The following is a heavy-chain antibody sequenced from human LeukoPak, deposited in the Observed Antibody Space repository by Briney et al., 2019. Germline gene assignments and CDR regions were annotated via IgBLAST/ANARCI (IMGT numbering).Heavy chain of an antibody. Sequence: GASVNVSFKASGYIFTRYGISWVRQAPGQGLEWMGWISAHYGNINYAQKFQDRVTMTTDTSTNTAYMELRSLRPDDTAVYYCARDFFHGHCSGLSCFLLDYWGQGSLVTVSS. CDR3: ARDFFHGHCSGLSCFLLDY. D-gene: IGHD2-15*01. CDR2: ISAHYGNI. J-gene: IGHJ4*02. V-gene: IGHV1-18*04. CDR1: GYIFTRYG.